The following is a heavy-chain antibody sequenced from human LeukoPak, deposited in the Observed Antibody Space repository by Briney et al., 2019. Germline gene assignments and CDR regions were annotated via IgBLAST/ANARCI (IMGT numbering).Heavy chain of an antibody. D-gene: IGHD4-23*01. V-gene: IGHV1-24*01. CDR2: FDPEDGET. CDR3: FVTTVVTGDYFDY. CDR1: GYTLTELS. Sequence: APVKVSCEVSGYTLTELSMHWVRQAPGKGLEWMGGFDPEDGETIYAQKFQGRVTMTEDTSTDTAYMELSSLRSEDTAVYYCFVTTVVTGDYFDYWGQGTLVTVSS. J-gene: IGHJ4*02.